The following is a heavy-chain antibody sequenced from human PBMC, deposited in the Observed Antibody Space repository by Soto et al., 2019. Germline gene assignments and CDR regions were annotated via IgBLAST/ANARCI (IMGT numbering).Heavy chain of an antibody. D-gene: IGHD5-12*01. CDR2: VYHTGAT. V-gene: IGHV4-59*01. Sequence: SETLSLTCTVSGASISSSYWSWIRQSPERGLEWIAYVYHTGATNYNPSLKSRVTISLDTSKGQFSLNLTSLTTADTAVYFCARGGNRYSNVASGVGGFDFWGQGSLVTVSS. J-gene: IGHJ4*02. CDR3: ARGGNRYSNVASGVGGFDF. CDR1: GASISSSY.